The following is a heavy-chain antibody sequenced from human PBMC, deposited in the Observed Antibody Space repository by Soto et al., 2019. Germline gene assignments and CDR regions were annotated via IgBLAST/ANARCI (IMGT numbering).Heavy chain of an antibody. CDR1: GASVSSGNQY. CDR2: IYNSVIT. V-gene: IGHV4-61*01. Sequence: SSETLSLTCTVSGASVSSGNQYWSWIRQPPGKRLEWIGFIYNSVITNYSPSLKSRVSISADTSRNQFSLKLSSVTAADTAVYYWARRYGGNFDYWGQGTLVTVSS. D-gene: IGHD3-16*01. CDR3: ARRYGGNFDY. J-gene: IGHJ4*02.